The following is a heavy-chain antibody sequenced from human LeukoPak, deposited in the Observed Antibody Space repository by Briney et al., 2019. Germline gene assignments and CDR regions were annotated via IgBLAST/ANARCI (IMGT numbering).Heavy chain of an antibody. J-gene: IGHJ4*02. CDR1: GFTFSSYA. Sequence: GGSLRLSCAASGFTFSSYAMSWVRQAPGKGLEWVSAISGSGGSTYYADSVKGRFTISRDNSKNTLYLQMNSLRAEDTAVHYCAKDVAVAGLYYFDYWGQGTLVTVSS. D-gene: IGHD6-19*01. CDR3: AKDVAVAGLYYFDY. V-gene: IGHV3-23*01. CDR2: ISGSGGST.